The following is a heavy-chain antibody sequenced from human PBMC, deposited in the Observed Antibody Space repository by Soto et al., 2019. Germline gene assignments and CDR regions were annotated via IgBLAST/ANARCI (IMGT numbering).Heavy chain of an antibody. Sequence: GGSLRLSCAASGFTFSSYAMSWVRQAPGKGLEWVSAISGSGGSTYYADSVKGRFTISRDNSKNTLYLQMNSLRAEDTAVYYCANYCSSTSCYKAQFDYWGQGTLVTVSS. D-gene: IGHD2-2*02. CDR2: ISGSGGST. CDR1: GFTFSSYA. J-gene: IGHJ4*02. CDR3: ANYCSSTSCYKAQFDY. V-gene: IGHV3-23*01.